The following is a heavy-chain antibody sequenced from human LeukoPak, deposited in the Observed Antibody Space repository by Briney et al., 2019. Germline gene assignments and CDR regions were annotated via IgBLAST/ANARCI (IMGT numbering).Heavy chain of an antibody. CDR1: GFTFNNYG. J-gene: IGHJ4*02. Sequence: GGSLRLSCAASGFTFNNYGMHWVRQAPGKGLEWVANIKQDGSEKYYVDSAKGRFTISRDNAKNSLYLQMSGLRAEDTAVYYCARDAGCYDYWGQGTLVTVSS. V-gene: IGHV3-7*01. CDR2: IKQDGSEK. CDR3: ARDAGCYDY. D-gene: IGHD2-8*01.